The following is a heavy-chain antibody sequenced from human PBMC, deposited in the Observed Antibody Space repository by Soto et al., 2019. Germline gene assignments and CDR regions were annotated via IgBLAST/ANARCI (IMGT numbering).Heavy chain of an antibody. CDR1: GGSFSGYY. Sequence: SETLSLTCAVYGGSFSGYYWSWIRQPPGKGLEWIGEINHSGSTNYNPSLKSRVTISVDTSKNQFSLKLSSVTAADTAVYYCARSVGIFYYYYYGMDVWGQGTTVTVSS. J-gene: IGHJ6*02. V-gene: IGHV4-34*01. CDR3: ARSVGIFYYYYYGMDV. D-gene: IGHD1-1*01. CDR2: INHSGST.